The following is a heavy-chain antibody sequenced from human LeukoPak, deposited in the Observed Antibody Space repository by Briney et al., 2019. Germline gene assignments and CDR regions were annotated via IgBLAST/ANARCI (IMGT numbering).Heavy chain of an antibody. CDR2: INHSGST. D-gene: IGHD5-18*01. CDR3: ASSLNKLWSLNLPTNWFDP. V-gene: IGHV4-34*01. CDR1: GGSFSGYY. J-gene: IGHJ5*02. Sequence: PSETLSLTCAVYGGSFSGYYWSWIRQPPGKGLEWIGEINHSGSTYYNPSLKSRVTISVDTSKNQFSLKLSSVTAADTAVYYCASSLNKLWSLNLPTNWFDPWGQGTLVTVSS.